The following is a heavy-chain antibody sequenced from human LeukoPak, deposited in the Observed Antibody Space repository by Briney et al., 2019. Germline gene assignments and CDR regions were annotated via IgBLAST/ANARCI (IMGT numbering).Heavy chain of an antibody. CDR1: GFTFSSYG. V-gene: IGHV3-7*01. Sequence: GGSLRLSCAASGFTFSSYGMSWVRQAPGKGLEWVANIKQDGSEKYYVDSVKGRFTISRDNAKNSLYLQMNSLRAEDTAVYYCASAYGDYWGQGTLVTVSS. CDR3: ASAYGDY. CDR2: IKQDGSEK. D-gene: IGHD4-17*01. J-gene: IGHJ4*02.